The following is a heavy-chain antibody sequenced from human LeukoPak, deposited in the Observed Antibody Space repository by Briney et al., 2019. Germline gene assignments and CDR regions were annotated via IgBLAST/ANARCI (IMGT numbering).Heavy chain of an antibody. D-gene: IGHD4-17*01. V-gene: IGHV3-66*01. CDR2: IYSGGST. CDR3: ARVDSTVTTPNLGMDV. CDR1: GFTVSSNY. Sequence: PGGSLRLSCAASGFTVSSNYMSWVRQAPGKGLEWVSVIYSGGSTYYADSVKGRFTISRDNSKNTLYLQMNSLRAEDTAVYYCARVDSTVTTPNLGMDVWGQGTTVTVSS. J-gene: IGHJ6*02.